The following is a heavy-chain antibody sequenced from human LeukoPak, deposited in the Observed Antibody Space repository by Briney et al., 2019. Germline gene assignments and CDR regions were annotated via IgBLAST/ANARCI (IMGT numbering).Heavy chain of an antibody. Sequence: GGSLRLSCAASGFTFSSYAVHWVRQAPGKGLEYVSAISSNGGSTYYANSVKGRFTISRDNSKNTLYLQMGSLRAEDMAVYYCARTNYGDLGYWGQGTLVTVSS. CDR2: ISSNGGST. V-gene: IGHV3-64*01. J-gene: IGHJ4*02. CDR1: GFTFSSYA. CDR3: ARTNYGDLGY. D-gene: IGHD4-17*01.